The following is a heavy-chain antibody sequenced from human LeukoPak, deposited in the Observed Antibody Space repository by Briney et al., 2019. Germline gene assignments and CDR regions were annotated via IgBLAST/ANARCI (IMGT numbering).Heavy chain of an antibody. CDR3: ARDTQQFFGGGFDY. CDR2: IYTSGST. CDR1: GGSISSGSYY. J-gene: IGHJ4*02. V-gene: IGHV4-61*02. D-gene: IGHD2-15*01. Sequence: PSETLSLTCTVSGGSISSGSYYWSWIRQPAGKGLEWIGRIYTSGSTNYNPSLKSRVTISVDTSKNQFSLKLSSVTAADTAVYYCARDTQQFFGGGFDYWGQGTLVTVSS.